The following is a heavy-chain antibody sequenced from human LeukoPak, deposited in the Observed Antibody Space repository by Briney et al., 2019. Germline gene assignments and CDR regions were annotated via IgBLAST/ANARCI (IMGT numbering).Heavy chain of an antibody. J-gene: IGHJ6*03. CDR3: ARDSGPYCSSTSCYDGPYYYMDV. D-gene: IGHD2-2*01. CDR1: GYTFTSYG. V-gene: IGHV1-18*01. Sequence: ASVTVSCMASGYTFTSYGISWVRQAPGQGLEWMGWISAYNGNTNYAQKLQGRVTMTTDTSTSTAYMELRSLRSDDTAVYYCARDSGPYCSSTSCYDGPYYYMDVWGKGTTVTVSS. CDR2: ISAYNGNT.